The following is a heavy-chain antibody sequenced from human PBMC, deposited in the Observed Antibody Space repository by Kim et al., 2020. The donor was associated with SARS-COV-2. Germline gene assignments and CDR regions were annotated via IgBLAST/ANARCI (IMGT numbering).Heavy chain of an antibody. J-gene: IGHJ6*02. Sequence: GGSLRLFCAASGFTFSSYAMRWVRQAPGMGLDWVSSIGNGGARTAYADSVKGRFTISRDNSKNTLYLQMNSLRAEDTAVYYCARRMSGEIGYTMDVWGQGTTITIS. D-gene: IGHD7-27*01. CDR2: IGNGGART. V-gene: IGHV3-23*01. CDR1: GFTFSSYA. CDR3: ARRMSGEIGYTMDV.